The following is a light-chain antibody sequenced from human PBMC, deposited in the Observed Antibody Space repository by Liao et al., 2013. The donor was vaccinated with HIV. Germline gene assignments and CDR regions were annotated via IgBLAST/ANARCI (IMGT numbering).Light chain of an antibody. CDR2: YDS. J-gene: IGLJ3*02. Sequence: SYELTQPPSVSVSPGQTASITCSGDKLGDKYACWYQQKPGQAPVLVIYYDSDRPSGIPERFSGSNSGNTATLTISRVEAGDEADYYCQVWDSSSDHPNWVFGGGTKLTVL. CDR3: QVWDSSSDHPNWV. CDR1: KLGDKY. V-gene: IGLV3-1*01.